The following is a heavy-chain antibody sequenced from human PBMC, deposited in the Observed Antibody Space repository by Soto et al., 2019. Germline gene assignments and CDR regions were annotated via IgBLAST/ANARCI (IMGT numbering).Heavy chain of an antibody. J-gene: IGHJ4*02. V-gene: IGHV1-69*13. Sequence: SVKVSCKASGGNFSRYAIRWVRPAPGQGLEWMGGIIPIFGTANYAQKFQGRVTITADESTSTAYMELSSLRSEDTAVYYCACGYSSSWYPDYWGQGTLVTVSS. CDR3: ACGYSSSWYPDY. D-gene: IGHD6-13*01. CDR2: IIPIFGTA. CDR1: GGNFSRYA.